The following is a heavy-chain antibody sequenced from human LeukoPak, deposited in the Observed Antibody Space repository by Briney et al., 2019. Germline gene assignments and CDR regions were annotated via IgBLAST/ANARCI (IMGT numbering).Heavy chain of an antibody. Sequence: AGGSLRLSCAASGFTFSSYAMSWVRQAPGKGLEWVSAISGSGGSTYYADSVKGRFTISRDNSKNTLYLQMNSLRAEDTAVYYCAKAYFYGSGSYYFDYWGQGTLVTVSS. CDR3: AKAYFYGSGSYYFDY. V-gene: IGHV3-23*01. D-gene: IGHD3-10*01. CDR1: GFTFSSYA. J-gene: IGHJ4*02. CDR2: ISGSGGST.